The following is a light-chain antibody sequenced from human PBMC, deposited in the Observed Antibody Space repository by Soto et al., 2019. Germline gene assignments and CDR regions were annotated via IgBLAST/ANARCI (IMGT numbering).Light chain of an antibody. Sequence: QSVLTQPSSVSGSAGQSITISCPGTSSDVGGYNYVSWYQQHPGKAPKFMIYDVSNRPSGVSNRFSGSKSGNTASLTISGLQAEDEADYYCSSYTTSNTRQIVFGTGTKVTVL. CDR1: SSDVGGYNY. J-gene: IGLJ1*01. CDR3: SSYTTSNTRQIV. CDR2: DVS. V-gene: IGLV2-14*01.